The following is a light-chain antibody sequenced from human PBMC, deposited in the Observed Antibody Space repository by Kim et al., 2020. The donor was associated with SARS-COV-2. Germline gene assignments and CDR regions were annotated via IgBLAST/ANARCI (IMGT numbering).Light chain of an antibody. CDR2: GAS. CDR3: QQYNNWPPGIT. Sequence: EIVMTQSPATLSVSPGERATLSCRASQSVSSNLAWYQQKPGQAPRLLIYGASTRANGIPARFSGSGSGTEFTLTISSLQSEDFAVYYCQQYNNWPPGITFGGGTKVDIK. V-gene: IGKV3-15*01. CDR1: QSVSSN. J-gene: IGKJ4*01.